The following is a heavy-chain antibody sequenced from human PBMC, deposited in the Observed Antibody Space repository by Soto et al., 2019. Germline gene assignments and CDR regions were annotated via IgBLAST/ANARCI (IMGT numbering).Heavy chain of an antibody. CDR1: GGSISSYY. CDR2: IYYSGST. Sequence: SETLSLTCTVSGGSISSYYWSWIRQPPGKGLEWIGYIYYSGSTNYNPSLKSRVTISVDTSKNQFSLKRSSVTAADTAVYYCARSVSDSSGYYYYYYGMDVWGQGTTVTVSS. D-gene: IGHD3-22*01. V-gene: IGHV4-59*08. CDR3: ARSVSDSSGYYYYYYGMDV. J-gene: IGHJ6*02.